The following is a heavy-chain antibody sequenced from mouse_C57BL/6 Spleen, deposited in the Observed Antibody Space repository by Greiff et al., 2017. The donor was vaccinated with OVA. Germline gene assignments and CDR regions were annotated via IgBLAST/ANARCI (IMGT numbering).Heavy chain of an antibody. CDR1: GYAFSSSW. V-gene: IGHV1-82*01. CDR3: ARPYYGSSYWYFDV. Sequence: VQGVESGPELVKPGASVKISCKASGYAFSSSWMNWVKQRPGKGLEWIGRIYPGDGDTNYNGKFKGKATLTADKSSSTAYMQLSSLTSEDSAVYFCARPYYGSSYWYFDVWGTGTTVTVSS. CDR2: IYPGDGDT. J-gene: IGHJ1*03. D-gene: IGHD1-1*01.